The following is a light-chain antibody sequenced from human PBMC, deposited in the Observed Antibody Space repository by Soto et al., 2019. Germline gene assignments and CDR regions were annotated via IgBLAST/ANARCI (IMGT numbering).Light chain of an antibody. CDR3: NSFTSNRAYV. V-gene: IGLV2-14*01. J-gene: IGLJ1*01. CDR2: EVS. Sequence: QSALTQPASVSGSPGQSITISCTGTSSDVCGYNYVSWYQQHPGKAPKVMIYEVSNRPSGVSNRFSGSKSGNTASLTISGLQPEDEADYYCNSFTSNRAYVFGTGTKVTVL. CDR1: SSDVCGYNY.